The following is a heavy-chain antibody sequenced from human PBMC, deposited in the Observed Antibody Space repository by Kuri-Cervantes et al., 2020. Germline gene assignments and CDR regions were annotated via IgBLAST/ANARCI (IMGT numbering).Heavy chain of an antibody. J-gene: IGHJ4*02. D-gene: IGHD6-19*01. V-gene: IGHV1-2*02. CDR3: ARVRGGGWTRDTEAFDY. CDR1: GGTFSSYA. CDR2: INPNSGGT. Sequence: ASVKVSCKASGGTFSSYAISWVRQAPGQGLEWMGWINPNSGGTNYAQKFQGRVTMTRDTSISTAYMELSRLRSDDTAVYYCARVRGGGWTRDTEAFDYWGQGTLVTVSS.